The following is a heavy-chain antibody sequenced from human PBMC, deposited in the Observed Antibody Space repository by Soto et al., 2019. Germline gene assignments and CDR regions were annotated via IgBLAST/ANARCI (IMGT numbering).Heavy chain of an antibody. D-gene: IGHD5-18*01. J-gene: IGHJ5*02. CDR1: GFTFTSSA. V-gene: IGHV1-58*01. Sequence: AASVKVSCKASGFTFTSSAVQWVRQARGQRLEWIGWIVVGSGNTNYAQKFQERVTITRDMSTSTAYMELSSLRSEDTAVYYCAAERNRYSYGYPYWFDPWGQGTLVTVSS. CDR2: IVVGSGNT. CDR3: AAERNRYSYGYPYWFDP.